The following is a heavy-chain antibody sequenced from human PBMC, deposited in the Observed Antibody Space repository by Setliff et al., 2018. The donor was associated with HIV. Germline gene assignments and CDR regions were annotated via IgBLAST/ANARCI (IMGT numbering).Heavy chain of an antibody. CDR1: GYTFTSYD. V-gene: IGHV1-18*01. J-gene: IGHJ6*02. D-gene: IGHD3-22*01. CDR2: ISAYNGNT. CDR3: AREIGDYYDSSGYYPPTDYYYGMDV. Sequence: ASVKVSCKASGYTFTSYDISWVRQAPGQGLEWMGWISAYNGNTNYAQKLQGRVTMTTDTSTRTAYMELRILRSDDTAVYYCAREIGDYYDSSGYYPPTDYYYGMDVWGQGTTVTVSS.